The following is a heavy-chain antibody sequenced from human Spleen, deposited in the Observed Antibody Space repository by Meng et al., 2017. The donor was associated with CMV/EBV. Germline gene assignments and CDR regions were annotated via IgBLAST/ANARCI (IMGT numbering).Heavy chain of an antibody. Sequence: GGSLRLSCVASGFTFSSYAMHWVRQAPGKGLEYVSAISSNAGSIHYADSVKGRFTISRDNSKNTLYLQMGSLRAEDMAVYYCARGEAPGPYLGPEKYPPDYWGQGTLVTVSS. CDR1: GFTFSSYA. CDR3: ARGEAPGPYLGPEKYPPDY. CDR2: ISSNAGSI. V-gene: IGHV3-64*02. D-gene: IGHD3-3*02. J-gene: IGHJ4*02.